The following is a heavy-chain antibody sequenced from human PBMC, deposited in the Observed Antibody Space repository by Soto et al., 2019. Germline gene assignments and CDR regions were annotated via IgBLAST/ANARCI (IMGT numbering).Heavy chain of an antibody. CDR3: AIDGYRVSDAFDI. J-gene: IGHJ3*02. CDR2: INPSGGST. V-gene: IGHV1-46*01. CDR1: GYTFTSYY. D-gene: IGHD5-12*01. Sequence: GASVKVSCKASGYTFTSYYMHWVRQAPGQGLEWMGIINPSGGSTSYAQKFQGRVTMTRDTSTSTVYMELSSPRSEDTAVYYCAIDGYRVSDAFDIWGQGTMVTVSS.